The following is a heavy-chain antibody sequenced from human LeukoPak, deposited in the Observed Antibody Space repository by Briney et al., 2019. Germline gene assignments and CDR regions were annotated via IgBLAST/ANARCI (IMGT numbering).Heavy chain of an antibody. CDR1: GGSISSSNW. D-gene: IGHD3-22*01. J-gene: IGHJ1*01. Sequence: SETLSLTCAVSGGSISSSNWWSWVRQPPGKGLEWIGEIYHSGSTNYNPSLKSRVTISVDKSKNQFSLKLTSVTAADTAVYYCARLSSGRPHEYFQHWGQGTLVTVSS. CDR3: ARLSSGRPHEYFQH. CDR2: IYHSGST. V-gene: IGHV4-4*02.